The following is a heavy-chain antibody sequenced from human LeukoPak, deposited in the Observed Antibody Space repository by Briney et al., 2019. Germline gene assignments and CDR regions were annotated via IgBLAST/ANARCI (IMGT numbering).Heavy chain of an antibody. V-gene: IGHV5-51*01. J-gene: IGHJ4*02. CDR2: IYPGDSDT. CDR1: GYSFTSYW. D-gene: IGHD2-2*01. CDR3: ASLGYCSGTSCSHTFDY. Sequence: GESLKISCKGSGYSFTSYWIGWVRQMPGKGLEWMGIIYPGDSDTRYSPSFQGQVTISADKSISTAYLQWSSLKASDTAMYYCASLGYCSGTSCSHTFDYWGQGTLVTVSS.